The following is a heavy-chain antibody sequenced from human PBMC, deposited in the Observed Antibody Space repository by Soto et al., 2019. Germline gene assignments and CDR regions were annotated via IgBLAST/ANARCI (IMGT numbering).Heavy chain of an antibody. V-gene: IGHV1-69*13. Sequence: ASVKVSCKASGVIFSSYAVRWVRQAPGQGLEWLGQIIPISATEHYAQKFQGRVTFTADESTRTVYMELSSLRSEDTAIYYCARQENSPGAMDVCGQGPTVTVYS. J-gene: IGHJ6*02. CDR1: GVIFSSYA. CDR2: IIPISATE. CDR3: ARQENSPGAMDV.